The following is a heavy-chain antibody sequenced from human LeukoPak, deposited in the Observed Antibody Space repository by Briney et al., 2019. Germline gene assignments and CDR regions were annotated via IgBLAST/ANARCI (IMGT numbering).Heavy chain of an antibody. CDR1: GFSFGDYA. CDR2: IRSKADDETI. Sequence: PGRSLRLSCLASGFSFGDYAMSWFRQAPGKGLEWVGFIRSKADDETIQYAASVKGRFIISRDDSESIAYLQMNSLKTEDTAVYYCTRDRPLDYWGQGTLVIVSS. V-gene: IGHV3-49*03. CDR3: TRDRPLDY. J-gene: IGHJ4*02.